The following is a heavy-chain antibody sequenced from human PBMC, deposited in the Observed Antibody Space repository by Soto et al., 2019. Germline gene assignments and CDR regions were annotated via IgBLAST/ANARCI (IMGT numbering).Heavy chain of an antibody. CDR1: GGTLSNYT. CDR2: IIPILGIA. J-gene: IGHJ2*01. V-gene: IGHV1-69*02. D-gene: IGHD6-19*01. Sequence: GAPGKVSCKASGGTLSNYTISWVRQAPGQGLEWMGRIIPILGIANYAQKFQGRVTITADKSTSTAYMELSSLRSEDTAVYYCARFRTSGSDWYFDLWGRGTLVTVSS. CDR3: ARFRTSGSDWYFDL.